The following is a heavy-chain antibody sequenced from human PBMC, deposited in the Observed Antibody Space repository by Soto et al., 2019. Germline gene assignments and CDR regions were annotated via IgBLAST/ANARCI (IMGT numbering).Heavy chain of an antibody. D-gene: IGHD6-19*01. CDR1: GFTFSNYA. V-gene: IGHV3-33*01. CDR2: IWYDGSNK. J-gene: IGHJ4*02. CDR3: ARGGNNGWSLDY. Sequence: QVQLVESGGGVVQPGRSLRLSCAASGFTFSNYAMHWVRQAPGEGLEWVAIIWYDGSNKYYADSVEGRFTISRDNSKNTLYLQLNSLSAEDTAVYYCARGGNNGWSLDYWGQGTLVTVSS.